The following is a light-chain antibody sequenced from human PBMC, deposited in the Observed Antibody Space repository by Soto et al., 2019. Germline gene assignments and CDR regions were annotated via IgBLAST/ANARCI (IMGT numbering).Light chain of an antibody. CDR1: SSDVGGYNF. V-gene: IGLV2-14*01. J-gene: IGLJ1*01. Sequence: QSALTQPASVSGSPGQSITISCTGTSSDVGGYNFVSWYQQHPGKAPKLMIHEVSNRPSGVSNRFSGSKSGNTASLTISGLQAEDEADYYCSSNTRSRTYVFGSGTKLTVL. CDR3: SSNTRSRTYV. CDR2: EVS.